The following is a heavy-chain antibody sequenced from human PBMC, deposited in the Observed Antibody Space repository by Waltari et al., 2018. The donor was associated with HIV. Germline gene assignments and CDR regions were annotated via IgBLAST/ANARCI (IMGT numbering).Heavy chain of an antibody. CDR3: ARDSSRVLWFGESLPT. CDR1: GIRFHDHV. V-gene: IGHV3-30*03. CDR2: MSDDGSKR. Sequence: QGQVVASAGGVAQPGRSLRPSCAASGIRFHDHVMHSVRQSPGKGLEWVALMSDDGSKRFYAESVRGRFVVSRDNSKKIFYLQMNSLRPDDTAVYFCARDSSRVLWFGESLPTWGQGTLVSVSP. J-gene: IGHJ4*02. D-gene: IGHD3-10*01.